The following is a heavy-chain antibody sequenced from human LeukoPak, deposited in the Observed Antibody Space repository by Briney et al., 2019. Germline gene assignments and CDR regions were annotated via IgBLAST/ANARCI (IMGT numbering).Heavy chain of an antibody. V-gene: IGHV3-7*03. Sequence: GGSLRLSCAASGFTFSSYWMSWVRQAPGKGLEWVANIKQDGSEKYYVDSVKGRFTISRDNAKNSLYLQMNSLKTEDTAVYYCTTAGYVRGVIGPFYWGQGTLVTVSS. CDR3: TTAGYVRGVIGPFY. J-gene: IGHJ4*02. CDR2: IKQDGSEK. D-gene: IGHD3-10*01. CDR1: GFTFSSYW.